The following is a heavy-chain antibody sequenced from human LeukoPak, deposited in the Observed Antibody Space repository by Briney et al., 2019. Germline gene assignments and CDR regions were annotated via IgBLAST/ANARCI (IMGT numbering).Heavy chain of an antibody. CDR3: ARSRDGGYFDY. D-gene: IGHD3-10*01. CDR2: IYYSGST. V-gene: IGHV4-61*08. Sequence: SETLSLTCAVSGGSISSGDYYWSWIRQPPGKGLEYIGYIYYSGSTNYNPSLKSRVTISLDTSKNQFSLNLSSVTAADTAVYFCARSRDGGYFDYLGQGTLVTVSS. CDR1: GGSISSGDYY. J-gene: IGHJ4*02.